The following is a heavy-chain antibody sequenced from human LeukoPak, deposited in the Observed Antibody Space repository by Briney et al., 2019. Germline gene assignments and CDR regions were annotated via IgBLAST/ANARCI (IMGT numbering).Heavy chain of an antibody. CDR1: GYTFPNYW. J-gene: IGHJ4*02. V-gene: IGHV5-51*01. Sequence: GQSLKISFQGSGYTFPNYWIGWVRPMPGKGLEWMGIIYPADSNNRYSSSFQGQVTISADKSISPAYLQWSSLKASDTAMYYCARFAYGSDYFPGHYWGQGTLVTVSS. CDR2: IYPADSNN. D-gene: IGHD3-22*01. CDR3: ARFAYGSDYFPGHY.